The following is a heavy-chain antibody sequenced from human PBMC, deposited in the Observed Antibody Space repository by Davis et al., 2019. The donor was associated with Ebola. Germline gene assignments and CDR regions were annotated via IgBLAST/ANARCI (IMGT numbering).Heavy chain of an antibody. V-gene: IGHV3-30*18. J-gene: IGHJ4*02. D-gene: IGHD2-8*01. CDR2: ISYDGSNK. CDR3: AKDLGYCTNGVCYEGAPFDY. Sequence: GGSLRLSCGASGFTFSSYGMHWVRQAPGKGLEWVAVISYDGSNKYYADSVKGRFTISRDNSKNTLYLQMNSLRAEDTAVYYCAKDLGYCTNGVCYEGAPFDYWGQGTLVTVSS. CDR1: GFTFSSYG.